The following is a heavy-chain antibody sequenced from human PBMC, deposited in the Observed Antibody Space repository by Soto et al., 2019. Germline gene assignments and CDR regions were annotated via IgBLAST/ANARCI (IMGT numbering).Heavy chain of an antibody. J-gene: IGHJ4*02. Sequence: SETLSHTCIVSNGSMSTYCWTWLRQPPGKGLVWIGYIYYSGSTFYNPSLESRVTTSLDTSKNEFSLKMTSVTAADTAVYYCARGHNGYERYLDAWGQGTLVTVSS. CDR2: IYYSGST. V-gene: IGHV4-59*01. D-gene: IGHD5-12*01. CDR3: ARGHNGYERYLDA. CDR1: NGSMSTYC.